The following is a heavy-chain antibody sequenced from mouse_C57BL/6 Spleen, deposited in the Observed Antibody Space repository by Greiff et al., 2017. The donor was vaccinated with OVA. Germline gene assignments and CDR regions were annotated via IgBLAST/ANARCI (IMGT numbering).Heavy chain of an antibody. Sequence: VQLQQSGPELVKPGASVKISCKASGYAFSSSWMNWVKQRPGKGLEWIGRIYPGDGDTNYNGKFKGKATLTADKSSSTAYMQLSSLTSEDSAVYFCARESLLLRLDFWGQGTTLTVSS. J-gene: IGHJ2*01. D-gene: IGHD1-1*01. CDR2: IYPGDGDT. CDR3: ARESLLLRLDF. V-gene: IGHV1-82*01. CDR1: GYAFSSSW.